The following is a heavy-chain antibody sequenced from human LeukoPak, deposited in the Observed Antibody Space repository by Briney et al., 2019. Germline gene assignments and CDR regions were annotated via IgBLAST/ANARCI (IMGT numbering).Heavy chain of an antibody. CDR2: IYHSGST. D-gene: IGHD3-16*02. CDR1: GGSISSYY. V-gene: IGHV4-59*01. J-gene: IGHJ4*02. CDR3: ARYVWGSYPTFEDY. Sequence: SETLSLTCTVSGGSISSYYWSWIRQPPGKGLEWIGYIYHSGSTNYNPSLKSRVTISVDTSKNQFSLKLSSVTAADTAVYYCARYVWGSYPTFEDYWGQGTLVTVSS.